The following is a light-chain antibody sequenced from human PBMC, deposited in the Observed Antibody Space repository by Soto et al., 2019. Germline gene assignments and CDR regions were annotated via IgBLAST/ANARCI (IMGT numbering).Light chain of an antibody. J-gene: IGKJ5*01. V-gene: IGKV1-39*01. CDR2: AAS. CDR3: QQSYSSPAA. Sequence: ESQMTGSDTSVSENVVDSASMAIRSSQSITSYLNWYQQKPGKAPKLLIYAASSLQSVIPSRVSGSGSGTDFTLSIISLQPEEMSTFYCQQSYSSPAAFGDGTRLEIK. CDR1: QSITSY.